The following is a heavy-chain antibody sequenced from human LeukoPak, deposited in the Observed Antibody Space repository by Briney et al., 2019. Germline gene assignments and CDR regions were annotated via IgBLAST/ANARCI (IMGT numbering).Heavy chain of an antibody. CDR3: ARAFEYGWYDP. J-gene: IGHJ5*02. CDR1: GYTFTDYF. CDR2: INPKTGAT. V-gene: IGHV1-2*02. D-gene: IGHD4-17*01. Sequence: ASVKVSCKASGYTFTDYFLHWLRRAPGQGLEWMGWINPKTGATNYAQRFQGGVTMTRDSSITTGNMELNRLTSDDTALYYCARAFEYGWYDPWGQGTLVTVSS.